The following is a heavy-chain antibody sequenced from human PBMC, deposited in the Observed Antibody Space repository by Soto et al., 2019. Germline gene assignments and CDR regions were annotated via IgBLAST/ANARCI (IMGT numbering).Heavy chain of an antibody. CDR1: GGTLGNYA. Sequence: QVPLVQSGAEVKKPGSSVKVSCKAFGGTLGNYAINWVRQAPGQGLEWMGDISPTFGKANYAQKFRGKVTITADESSSTAYMELSSLTSEDTALYYCVREVRVHTPVVGNGGQGTLVTVSS. CDR2: ISPTFGKA. CDR3: VREVRVHTPVVGN. D-gene: IGHD2-2*01. V-gene: IGHV1-69*01. J-gene: IGHJ4*02.